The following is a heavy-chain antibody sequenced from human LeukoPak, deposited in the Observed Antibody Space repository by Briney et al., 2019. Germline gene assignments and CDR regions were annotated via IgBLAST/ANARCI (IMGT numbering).Heavy chain of an antibody. CDR3: AREWSSGWLDY. CDR1: GFTFTSYT. V-gene: IGHV3-30-3*01. CDR2: ISYDEINK. J-gene: IGHJ4*02. Sequence: GGSLRLSCAASGFTFTSYTIHWVRQAPGKGLEWVAVISYDEINKYYADSVRGRFTISRDNSKLYLQMNSLRAEDTAVYYCAREWSSGWLDYWSQGTLVTVSS. D-gene: IGHD6-19*01.